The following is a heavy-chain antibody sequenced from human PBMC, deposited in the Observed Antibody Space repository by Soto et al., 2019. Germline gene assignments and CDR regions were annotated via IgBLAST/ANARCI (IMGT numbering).Heavy chain of an antibody. CDR3: ARDWYGSVDY. V-gene: IGHV3-74*01. J-gene: IGHJ4*02. CDR2: ITSDGSST. Sequence: EVQLVESGGGLVQPGRSLRLSCAASGFPFGHYWMHWVRQAPGKGLVWVSRITSDGSSTTCADSVKGRFTISRDNAKNTLYLQMNNLRAEDTAVYYCARDWYGSVDYWGQGPLVTVSS. CDR1: GFPFGHYW. D-gene: IGHD3-10*01.